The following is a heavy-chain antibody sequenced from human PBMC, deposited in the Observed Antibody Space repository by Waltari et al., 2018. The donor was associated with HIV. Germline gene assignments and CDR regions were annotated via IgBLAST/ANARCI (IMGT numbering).Heavy chain of an antibody. J-gene: IGHJ4*02. Sequence: QVQLVQSGAEVKKPGASVKLSCKGFGYTFPSYGIRWVRQAPGQGLEWMGWISPYNGNTNYAQKLRGRVTMTTDTSTSTAYMELISLTSDDTAVYYCARGGMSGTGVDYWGQGTLVTVSS. V-gene: IGHV1-18*01. CDR2: ISPYNGNT. CDR1: GYTFPSYG. D-gene: IGHD1-1*01. CDR3: ARGGMSGTGVDY.